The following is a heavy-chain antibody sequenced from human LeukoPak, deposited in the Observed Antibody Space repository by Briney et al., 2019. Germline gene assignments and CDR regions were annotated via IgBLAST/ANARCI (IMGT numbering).Heavy chain of an antibody. D-gene: IGHD3-10*01. CDR1: GFTFSSYS. CDR2: ISSSSSYI. V-gene: IGHV3-21*01. J-gene: IGHJ6*04. Sequence: GGSLRLSCAASGFTFSSYSMNWVRQAPGKGLEWVSSISSSSSYIYYADSVKGRFTISRDNAKNSLYLQMNSLRAEDTAVYYCARGISEGFGEFSHYYYYYGMDVWGKGTTVTVSS. CDR3: ARGISEGFGEFSHYYYYYGMDV.